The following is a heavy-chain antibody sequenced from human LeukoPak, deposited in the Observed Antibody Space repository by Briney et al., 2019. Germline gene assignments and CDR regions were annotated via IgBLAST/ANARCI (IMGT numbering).Heavy chain of an antibody. CDR3: ARRRYYDGSGYLE. V-gene: IGHV4-39*01. D-gene: IGHD3-22*01. CDR1: GDSVSRSDSY. Sequence: SETLSLTCSMSGDSVSRSDSYWDWIRQPPGKGLEWIGTIYYSGRTYYSPSLKSRVTMSVDPSNNQFSLTLRPVTAAETAVYYCARRRYYDGSGYLEWGQGTLLSVSS. J-gene: IGHJ1*01. CDR2: IYYSGRT.